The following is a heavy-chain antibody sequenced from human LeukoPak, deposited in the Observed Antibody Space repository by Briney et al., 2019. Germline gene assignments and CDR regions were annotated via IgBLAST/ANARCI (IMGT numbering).Heavy chain of an antibody. CDR3: ARGSEYSSSWYGGMSFDD. CDR1: GYTFTSYG. Sequence: GASVKVSCKASGYTFTSYGISWVRQAPGQGLEWMGWISGYNGNTKYAQKLQGRVTMTTDTSTSTAYMEMRSLRSDDTAVYYCARGSEYSSSWYGGMSFDDWGQGTLVTVSS. J-gene: IGHJ4*02. D-gene: IGHD6-13*01. V-gene: IGHV1-18*01. CDR2: ISGYNGNT.